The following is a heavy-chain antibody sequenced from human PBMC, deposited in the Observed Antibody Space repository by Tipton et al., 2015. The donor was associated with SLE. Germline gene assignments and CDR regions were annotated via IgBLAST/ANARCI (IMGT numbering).Heavy chain of an antibody. CDR3: AADYGDYADPLGY. J-gene: IGHJ4*02. CDR2: IYHSGST. Sequence: TLSHTCAVSGYSISSGYYWGWIRQPPGKGLEWIGSIYHSGSTYYNTSLKSRVTISVDTSKNQFSLKLSSVTAADTAVYYCAADYGDYADPLGYWGQGTLVTVSS. CDR1: GYSISSGYY. D-gene: IGHD4-17*01. V-gene: IGHV4-38-2*01.